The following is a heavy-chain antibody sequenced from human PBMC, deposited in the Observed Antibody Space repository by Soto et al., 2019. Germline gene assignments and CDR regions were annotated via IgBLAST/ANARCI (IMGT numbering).Heavy chain of an antibody. CDR2: IYYSGST. J-gene: IGHJ6*02. Sequence: QVQLQESGPGLVKPSETLSLTCTVSGGSVSSGSYYWSWIRQPPGKGLEWIGYIYYSGSTNYNPSLKSRVTISVDTSKNQFSLKLSSVTAADTAVYYCARADRHRDYYYYYGMDVWGQGTTVTVSS. CDR3: ARADRHRDYYYYYGMDV. CDR1: GGSVSSGSYY. V-gene: IGHV4-61*01.